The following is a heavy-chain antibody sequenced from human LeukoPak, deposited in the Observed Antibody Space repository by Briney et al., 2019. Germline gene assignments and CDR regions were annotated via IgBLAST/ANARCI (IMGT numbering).Heavy chain of an antibody. CDR2: ISNNGGYT. V-gene: IGHV3-23*01. CDR3: ARTDRGWFDP. Sequence: GGSLRLSCAASGFTFSSSAMSWVRQAPGKGLEWVSAISNNGGYTYYADSVQGRFTISRDNSKNTLYLQMNSLRAEDTAVYYCARTDRGWFDPWGQGTLVTVSS. CDR1: GFTFSSSA. D-gene: IGHD1-1*01. J-gene: IGHJ5*02.